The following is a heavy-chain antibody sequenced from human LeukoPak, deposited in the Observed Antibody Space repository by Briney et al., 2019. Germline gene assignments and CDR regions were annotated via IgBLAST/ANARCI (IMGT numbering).Heavy chain of an antibody. J-gene: IGHJ4*02. CDR3: AKIAETSGSYGQGFDY. CDR1: GFTFSSYS. V-gene: IGHV3-21*04. CDR2: ISSSSSYI. Sequence: GGSLRLSCAASGFTFSSYSMNWVRQAPGKGLEWVSSISSSSSYIYYADSVKGRFTISRDNSKNTLYLQMNSLRAEDTAVYYCAKIAETSGSYGQGFDYWGQGTLVTVSS. D-gene: IGHD1-26*01.